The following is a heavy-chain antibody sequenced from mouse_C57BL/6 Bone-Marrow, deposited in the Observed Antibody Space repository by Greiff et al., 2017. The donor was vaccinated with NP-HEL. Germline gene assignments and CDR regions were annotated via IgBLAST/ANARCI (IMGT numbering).Heavy chain of an antibody. V-gene: IGHV1-42*01. Sequence: VQLQQSGPELVKPGASVKISCKASGYSFTGYYMNWVKQSPENSLEWIGEINPSTGGTTYNQKFKAKATLTVDKSSSTAYMQLKSLTSEDSAVYYCARGFFDYWGQGTTLTVSS. J-gene: IGHJ2*01. CDR2: INPSTGGT. CDR1: GYSFTGYY. CDR3: ARGFFDY.